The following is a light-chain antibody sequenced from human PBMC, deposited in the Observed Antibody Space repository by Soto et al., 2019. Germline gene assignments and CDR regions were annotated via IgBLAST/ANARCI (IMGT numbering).Light chain of an antibody. CDR3: QQYDNWRSIT. Sequence: EIVMTQSPATLSLSQGERATLSCWVSQSISSKLAWYQHRPGQAPRLLIYDTSTRAAGIPARFSGSGSGTDFTLTISSLQSEDFAVYYCQQYDNWRSITFGQGTRLEIK. CDR2: DTS. J-gene: IGKJ5*01. CDR1: QSISSK. V-gene: IGKV3-15*01.